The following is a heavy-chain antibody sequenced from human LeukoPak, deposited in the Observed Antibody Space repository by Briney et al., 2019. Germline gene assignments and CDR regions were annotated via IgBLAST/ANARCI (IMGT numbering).Heavy chain of an antibody. D-gene: IGHD2-15*01. V-gene: IGHV1-69*04. CDR2: IIPILGIA. Sequence: ASVKVSCKASGGIFSSYAISWVRQAPGQGLEWMGRIIPILGIANYARKFQGRVTITADKSTSTAYMELSSLRSEDTAVYYCARNRLYCSGGSCYSEYYYYGMDVWGQGTTVTVSS. CDR1: GGIFSSYA. J-gene: IGHJ6*02. CDR3: ARNRLYCSGGSCYSEYYYYGMDV.